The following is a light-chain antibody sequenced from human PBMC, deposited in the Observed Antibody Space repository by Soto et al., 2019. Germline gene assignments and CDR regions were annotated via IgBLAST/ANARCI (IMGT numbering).Light chain of an antibody. CDR2: RNN. Sequence: QSVLTQPPSASGTPGQRVTISCSGSSSNIGSNYVYWYQQLPGTAPKLLIYRNNQRPSGVPDRFSGSKSGTSASLAISGLLSEDEADYYCAAGDDILSGDVVFGGGTKLTVL. CDR1: SSNIGSNY. CDR3: AAGDDILSGDVV. J-gene: IGLJ2*01. V-gene: IGLV1-47*01.